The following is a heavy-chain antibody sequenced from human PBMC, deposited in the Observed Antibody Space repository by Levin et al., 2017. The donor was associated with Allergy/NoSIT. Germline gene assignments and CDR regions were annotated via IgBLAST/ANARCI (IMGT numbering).Heavy chain of an antibody. Sequence: GESLKISCAGSGFTFSSYCMHWVRQAPGKGLEWVAVISSDGSNKYYADSLKGRFTISRDNSKNTLYLQMNSLRAADTAVYYCAKGELQLVPMEAFDIWGQGTMVTVSS. V-gene: IGHV3-30*18. J-gene: IGHJ3*02. CDR3: AKGELQLVPMEAFDI. CDR2: ISSDGSNK. CDR1: GFTFSSYC. D-gene: IGHD6-13*01.